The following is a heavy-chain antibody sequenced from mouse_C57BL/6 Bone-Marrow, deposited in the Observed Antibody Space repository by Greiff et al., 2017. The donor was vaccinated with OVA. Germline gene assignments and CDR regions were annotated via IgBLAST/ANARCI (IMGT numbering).Heavy chain of an antibody. J-gene: IGHJ4*01. CDR2: IWTGGGT. CDR3: ARMRGSSYHYAMDY. V-gene: IGHV2-9-1*01. CDR1: GFSLTSYA. Sequence: VMLVESGPGLVAPSQSLSITCTVSGFSLTSYAISWVRQPPGKGLEWLGVIWTGGGTNYNSALKSRLSISKDNSKSQVFLKMNSLQTDDTARYYCARMRGSSYHYAMDYWGQGTSVTVSS. D-gene: IGHD1-1*01.